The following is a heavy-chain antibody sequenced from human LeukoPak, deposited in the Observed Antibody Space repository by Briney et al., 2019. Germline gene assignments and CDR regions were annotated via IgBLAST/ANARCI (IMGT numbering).Heavy chain of an antibody. D-gene: IGHD6-13*01. CDR1: GYSFTSYW. V-gene: IGHV5-51*01. Sequence: GESLKISCKGSGYSFTSYWIGWVRQMPGKGLEWMGIIYPGDPDTRYSPSFQGQVTISADKSISTAYLQWSSLKASDTAMYYCARDSRSRSSSWINYYYYGMDVWGQGTTVTVSS. CDR3: ARDSRSRSSSWINYYYYGMDV. CDR2: IYPGDPDT. J-gene: IGHJ6*02.